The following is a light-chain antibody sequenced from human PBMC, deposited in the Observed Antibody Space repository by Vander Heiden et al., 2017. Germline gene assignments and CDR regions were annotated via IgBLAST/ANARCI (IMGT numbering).Light chain of an antibody. CDR1: QSLLHSDGKTY. Sequence: DIVMTQTPLSLSVTSGQSASISCKSSQSLLHSDGKTYLYWYLQKPGHPPQLLSYEISNRFSGVPDRFNGSGSGTDFTLTISRVEADDVGTYYCRHSLHLPLTFGGGTKVEIK. V-gene: IGKV2D-29*01. J-gene: IGKJ4*01. CDR3: RHSLHLPLT. CDR2: EIS.